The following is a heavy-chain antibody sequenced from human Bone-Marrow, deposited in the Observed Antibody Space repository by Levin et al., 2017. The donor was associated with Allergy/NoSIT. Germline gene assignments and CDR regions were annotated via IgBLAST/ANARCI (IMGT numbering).Heavy chain of an antibody. CDR3: ARVYCGGDCYQIHFDY. CDR1: GGSFSGYY. CDR2: INHSGST. J-gene: IGHJ4*02. Sequence: GSLRLSCAVYGGSFSGYYWSWIRQPPGKGLEWIGEINHSGSTNYNPSLKSRVTISVDTSKNQFSLKLSSVTAADTAVYYCARVYCGGDCYQIHFDYWGQGTLVTVSS. V-gene: IGHV4-34*01. D-gene: IGHD2-21*02.